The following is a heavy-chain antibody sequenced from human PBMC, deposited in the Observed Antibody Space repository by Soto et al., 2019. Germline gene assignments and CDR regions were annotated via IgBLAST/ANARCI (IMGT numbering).Heavy chain of an antibody. D-gene: IGHD6-19*01. Sequence: PSETLSLTCAVYGGSFSGYYWSWIRQPPGKGLEWIGFIYNSGSTHYNPSLKSRVTISVDTSKNQFSLNLSSVTAADTARYYCGRVSDRTGWGLAMGAWGQGTTVTVSS. CDR2: IYNSGST. J-gene: IGHJ6*02. CDR1: GGSFSGYY. CDR3: GRVSDRTGWGLAMGA. V-gene: IGHV4-59*01.